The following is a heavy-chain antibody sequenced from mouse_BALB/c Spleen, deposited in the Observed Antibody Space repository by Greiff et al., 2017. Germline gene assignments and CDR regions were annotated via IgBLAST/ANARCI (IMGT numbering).Heavy chain of an antibody. Sequence: VQLKQSGTVLARPGASVKMSCKASGYTFTSYWMHWVKQRPGQGLEWIGAIYRGNSDTSYNQKFKGKAKLTADTSTSTAYMEFSSLTNEDSAVYYCTGTHYGYDGFAYWGQGTLVTVSA. D-gene: IGHD2-2*01. V-gene: IGHV1-5*01. CDR2: IYRGNSDT. CDR3: TGTHYGYDGFAY. J-gene: IGHJ3*01. CDR1: GYTFTSYW.